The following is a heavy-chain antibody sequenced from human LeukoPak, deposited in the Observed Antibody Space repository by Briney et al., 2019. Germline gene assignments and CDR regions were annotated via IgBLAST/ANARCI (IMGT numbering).Heavy chain of an antibody. CDR1: GYTFTSYD. CDR3: ARVGIVVVPVAPGPFYYYYYMDV. Sequence: ASVKVSCKASGYTFTSYDINWVRQATGQGLEWMGWMNPNSGNTGYAQKFQGRVTITRNTSISTAYMELSSLRSEDTAVYYCARVGIVVVPVAPGPFYYYYYMDVWGKGTAVTVSS. V-gene: IGHV1-8*03. CDR2: MNPNSGNT. D-gene: IGHD2-2*03. J-gene: IGHJ6*03.